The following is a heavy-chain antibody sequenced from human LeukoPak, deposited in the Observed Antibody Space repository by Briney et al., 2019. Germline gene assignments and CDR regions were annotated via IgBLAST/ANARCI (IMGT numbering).Heavy chain of an antibody. CDR3: AKDGCSSTSCYTDFDY. CDR1: GFTFSSYA. J-gene: IGHJ4*02. V-gene: IGHV3-23*01. D-gene: IGHD2-2*02. CDR2: ISGSGGST. Sequence: PGGSLRLSCAASGFTFSSYAMSWVRQAPGKGLEWVSAISGSGGSTYYADSVKGRFTISRDNSKNTLYLQMNSLRAEDTAVYYCAKDGCSSTSCYTDFDYWGQGTLVTVSS.